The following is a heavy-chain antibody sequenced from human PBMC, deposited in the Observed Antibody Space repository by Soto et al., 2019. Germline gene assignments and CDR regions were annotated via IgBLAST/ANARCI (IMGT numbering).Heavy chain of an antibody. Sequence: PGGSLRLSCAASGFTFSSYAMHWVRQAPGKGLEWVAVISYDGSNKYYADSVKGRFTIPRDNSKNTLYLQMNSLRAEDTAVYYCAREENHWGQGTLVTVSS. CDR3: AREENH. V-gene: IGHV3-30-3*01. J-gene: IGHJ5*02. CDR1: GFTFSSYA. CDR2: ISYDGSNK.